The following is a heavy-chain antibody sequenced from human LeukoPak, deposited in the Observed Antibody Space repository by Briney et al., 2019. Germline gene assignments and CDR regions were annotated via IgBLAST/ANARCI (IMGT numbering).Heavy chain of an antibody. Sequence: GGSLRLSRAASGFTFSGSAMHWVRQASGKGLEWVGRIRSKANSYATAYAASVKGRFTISRDDSKNTAYLQMNSLKTEDTAVYYCTSTGNYDILTGYLGYWGQGTLVTVSS. J-gene: IGHJ4*02. CDR2: IRSKANSYAT. CDR1: GFTFSGSA. D-gene: IGHD3-9*01. CDR3: TSTGNYDILTGYLGY. V-gene: IGHV3-73*01.